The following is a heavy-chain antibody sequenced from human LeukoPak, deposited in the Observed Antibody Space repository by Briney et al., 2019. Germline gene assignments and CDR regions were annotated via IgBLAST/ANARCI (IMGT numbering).Heavy chain of an antibody. CDR3: AKVGYCSGGSCDYYYYGMDV. V-gene: IGHV3-23*01. Sequence: GGSLRPSCATSGFYVSSNYMSWVRQAPGKGLEWVSAISGSGGSTYYADSVKGRFTISRDNSKNTLYLQMNSLRAEDTAVYYCAKVGYCSGGSCDYYYYGMDVWGQGTTVTVSS. CDR1: GFYVSSNY. D-gene: IGHD2-15*01. J-gene: IGHJ6*02. CDR2: ISGSGGST.